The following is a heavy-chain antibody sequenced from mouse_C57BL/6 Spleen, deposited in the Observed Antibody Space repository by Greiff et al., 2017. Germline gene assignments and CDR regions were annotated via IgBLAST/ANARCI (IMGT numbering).Heavy chain of an antibody. D-gene: IGHD3-2*02. V-gene: IGHV1-64*01. CDR2: IHPNSGST. CDR1: GYTFTSYW. J-gene: IGHJ2*01. CDR3: ARGRTAQALFDY. Sequence: QVQLQQSGAELVKPGASVKLSCKASGYTFTSYWMHWVKQRPGQGLEWIGMIHPNSGSTNYNEKFKSKATLTVDKSSSTAYMQLSSLTSEDSAVYYCARGRTAQALFDYWGQGTTLTVSS.